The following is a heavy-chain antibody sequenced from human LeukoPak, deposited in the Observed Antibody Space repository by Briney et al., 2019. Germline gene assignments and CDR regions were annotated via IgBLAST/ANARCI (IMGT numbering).Heavy chain of an antibody. J-gene: IGHJ4*02. CDR1: GFTLSSYS. CDR3: TRDPKALDY. V-gene: IGHV3-48*02. Sequence: GGSLRLSCAASGFTLSSYSMNWVRQAPGKGLEWISYITSSSSTIHYADSVRGRFTISRDNAKNSLYLQMNSLRDEDTAVYYCTRDPKALDYWGQGTLVTVSS. CDR2: ITSSSSTI.